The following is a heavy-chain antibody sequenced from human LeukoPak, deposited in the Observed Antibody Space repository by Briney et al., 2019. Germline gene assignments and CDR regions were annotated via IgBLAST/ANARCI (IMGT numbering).Heavy chain of an antibody. V-gene: IGHV4-59*01. D-gene: IGHD3-10*01. CDR1: GGSISSYY. CDR2: IYYSGST. J-gene: IGHJ4*02. Sequence: SETLSLTCTVSGGSISSYYWSWIRQPPGKGLEWIGYIYYSGSTNYNPSLESRVTISVDTSKNQFSLKLSSVTAADTAVYYCARLRGSLPPYFDYWGQGTLVTVSS. CDR3: ARLRGSLPPYFDY.